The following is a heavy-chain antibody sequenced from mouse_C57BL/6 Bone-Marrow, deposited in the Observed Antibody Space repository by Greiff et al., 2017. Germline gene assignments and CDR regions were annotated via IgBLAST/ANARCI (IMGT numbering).Heavy chain of an antibody. CDR3: AITTVPYWYFDV. CDR2: ISSGSSTI. J-gene: IGHJ1*03. V-gene: IGHV5-17*01. CDR1: GFTFSDYG. D-gene: IGHD1-1*01. Sequence: EVKLMESGGGLVKPGGSLKLSCAASGFTFSDYGMHWVRQAPEKGLAWVAYISSGSSTIYYADTVKGRFTISRDNAKNTLFLQMTSLRSEDTAMYYCAITTVPYWYFDVWGTGTTVTVSS.